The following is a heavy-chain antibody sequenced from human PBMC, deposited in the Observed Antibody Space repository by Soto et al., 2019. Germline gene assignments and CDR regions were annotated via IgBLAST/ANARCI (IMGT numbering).Heavy chain of an antibody. D-gene: IGHD1-26*01. CDR2: INAYNGNT. CDR3: ARDPVGGNWFDP. J-gene: IGHJ5*02. CDR1: GYTFTSYG. V-gene: IGHV1-18*01. Sequence: QVQLVQSGAEVMKPGAAVKVSCRASGYTFTSYGISLVRQDPGQRLEWMGWINAYNGNTNYAQKLQGRVTMTTDTSTSTAYMELRSLRSDDTAVYYCARDPVGGNWFDPWGQGTLVTVSS.